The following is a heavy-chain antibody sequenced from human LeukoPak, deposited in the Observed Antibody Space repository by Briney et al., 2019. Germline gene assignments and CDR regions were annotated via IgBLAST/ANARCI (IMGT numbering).Heavy chain of an antibody. V-gene: IGHV4-39*01. CDR1: GDSITSSAFY. CDR2: IYYSGST. Sequence: SETLSLTCTVSGDSITSSAFYWGWIRQPPGKGLEWIGSIYYSGSTYYNPSLKSRVTISVDTSKNQFSLKLSSVTAADTAVYYCARHVLDFWSGYSYFDYWGQGTLVTVSS. J-gene: IGHJ4*02. CDR3: ARHVLDFWSGYSYFDY. D-gene: IGHD3-3*01.